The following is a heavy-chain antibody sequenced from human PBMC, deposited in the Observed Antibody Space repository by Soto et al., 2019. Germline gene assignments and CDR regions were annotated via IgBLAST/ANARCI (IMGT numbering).Heavy chain of an antibody. CDR1: GGSISSSSYY. V-gene: IGHV4-39*07. Sequence: SETLSLTCAVSGGSISSSSYYWGWIRQPPGKGLEWIGRIYYSGSTNYNPSLKSRVTISVDTSKNQFSLKLSSVTAADTAVFYCARAMITFGGVIPYRTDYWGQGTLVTVSS. CDR2: IYYSGST. J-gene: IGHJ4*02. CDR3: ARAMITFGGVIPYRTDY. D-gene: IGHD3-16*02.